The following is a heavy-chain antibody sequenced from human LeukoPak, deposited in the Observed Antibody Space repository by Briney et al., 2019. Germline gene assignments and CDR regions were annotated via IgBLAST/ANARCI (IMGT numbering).Heavy chain of an antibody. D-gene: IGHD5-12*01. CDR3: ARGRGYSTWPFDY. CDR2: IYHSGST. V-gene: IGHV4-38-2*02. Sequence: SETLSLTCTVSGYSISSGYYWGWIRQPPGKGLEWIGSIYHSGSTYYNPSLKSRVTISVDTSKNQFSLKLSSVTAADTAVYYCARGRGYSTWPFDYWGQGTLVTVSS. J-gene: IGHJ4*02. CDR1: GYSISSGYY.